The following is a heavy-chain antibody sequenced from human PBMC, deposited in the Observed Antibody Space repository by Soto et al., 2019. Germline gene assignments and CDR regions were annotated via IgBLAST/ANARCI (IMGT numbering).Heavy chain of an antibody. V-gene: IGHV1-69*12. CDR1: GGTFSSYV. D-gene: IGHD4-17*01. CDR2: ISPIFGTS. CDR3: ARGGQGVTTWKLGY. J-gene: IGHJ4*02. Sequence: VQVVQSGAEVKKPGSSVKVSCNASGGTFSSYVISWVRQAPGQGLEWMGGISPIFGTSNYVQKFQGRVTITADESTSTAYRELSSLRSEDTAVYYWARGGQGVTTWKLGYWGQGTLVTVSS.